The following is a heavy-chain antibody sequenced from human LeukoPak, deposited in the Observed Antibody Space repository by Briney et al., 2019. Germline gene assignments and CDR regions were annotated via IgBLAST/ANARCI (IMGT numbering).Heavy chain of an antibody. CDR3: ARGYCSSTSCFLDY. J-gene: IGHJ4*02. CDR1: GYTFTGYY. D-gene: IGHD2-2*01. V-gene: IGHV1-69*05. CDR2: IIPVFGTA. Sequence: ASVKVSCKASGYTFTGYYMHWVRQAPGQGLEWMGGIIPVFGTANYAQRFQGGVTITTDESTSTAYMELTSLRSEDTAVYYCARGYCSSTSCFLDYWGQGTLVTVSS.